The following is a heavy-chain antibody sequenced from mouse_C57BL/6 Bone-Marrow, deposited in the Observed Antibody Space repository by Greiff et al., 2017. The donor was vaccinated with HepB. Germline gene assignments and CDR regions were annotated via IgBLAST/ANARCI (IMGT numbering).Heavy chain of an antibody. D-gene: IGHD4-1*01. V-gene: IGHV1-82*01. CDR2: IYPGDGDT. CDR1: GYAFSSSW. Sequence: VQLQQSGPELVKPGASVKISCKASGYAFSSSWMNWVKQRPGKGLEWIGRIYPGDGDTNYNGKFKGKATLTADKSSSTAYMQLSSLTSEDSAVYFCASVWDGFAYWGQGTLVTVSA. CDR3: ASVWDGFAY. J-gene: IGHJ3*01.